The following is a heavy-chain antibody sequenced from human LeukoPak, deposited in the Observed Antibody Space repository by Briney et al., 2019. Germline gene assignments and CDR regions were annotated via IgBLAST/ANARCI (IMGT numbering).Heavy chain of an antibody. CDR1: GFTFSGSG. D-gene: IGHD3-22*01. Sequence: GGSLRLSCAASGFTFSGSGVHWVRQASGKGLEWVGRIRGKAESYATAYAASVKGRFTISRDDSQTTAYLQMNSLKTEDKAVYYCTRLSDDFSGYYFVGFDYWGQGTLVTVSS. CDR2: IRGKAESYAT. V-gene: IGHV3-73*01. CDR3: TRLSDDFSGYYFVGFDY. J-gene: IGHJ4*02.